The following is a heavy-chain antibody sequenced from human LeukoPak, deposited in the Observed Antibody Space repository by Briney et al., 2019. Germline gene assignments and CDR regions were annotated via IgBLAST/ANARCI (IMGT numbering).Heavy chain of an antibody. D-gene: IGHD6-13*01. J-gene: IGHJ4*02. CDR1: GFTVSSNY. V-gene: IGHV3-53*01. Sequence: GGSLRLSCAASGFTVSSNYMSWVRQAPGKGLEWVSVIYRGGSTDYADSVKGRFTVSRDNSKNTLYLPMNSLRAEDTAVYYCARGGARQQLVENYFDYWGQGPVLSVSS. CDR3: ARGGARQQLVENYFDY. CDR2: IYRGGST.